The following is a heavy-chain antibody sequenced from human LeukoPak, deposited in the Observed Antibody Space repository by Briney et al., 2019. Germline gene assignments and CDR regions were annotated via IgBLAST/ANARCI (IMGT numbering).Heavy chain of an antibody. CDR3: ARGEWELPSWFDP. CDR2: IYYSGST. Sequence: SETLSLTCTVSGGSISSGSYYWGWIRQPPGKGLEWIGSIYYSGSTYYNPSLKSRVTISVDTSKNQFSLKLSSVTAADTAVYYCARGEWELPSWFDPWGQGTLVTVSS. D-gene: IGHD1-26*01. CDR1: GGSISSGSYY. J-gene: IGHJ5*02. V-gene: IGHV4-39*07.